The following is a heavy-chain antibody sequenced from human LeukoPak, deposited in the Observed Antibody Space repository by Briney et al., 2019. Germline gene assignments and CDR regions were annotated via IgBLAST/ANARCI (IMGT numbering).Heavy chain of an antibody. CDR2: VYYNGAT. Sequence: PSETLSLTCAVSGASVSSSYYFWGWIRQPPGEKPEWLGSVYYNGATYYNPSLRSRVTISLDTSKNQFTLTVTSVTVADTALYFCASRIVVSPTAIETWFDYWGQGTLVTVSS. J-gene: IGHJ4*02. D-gene: IGHD2-2*01. V-gene: IGHV4-39*06. CDR1: GASVSSSYYF. CDR3: ASRIVVSPTAIETWFDY.